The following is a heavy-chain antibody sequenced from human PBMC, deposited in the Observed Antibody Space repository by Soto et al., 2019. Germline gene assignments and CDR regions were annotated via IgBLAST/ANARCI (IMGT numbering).Heavy chain of an antibody. CDR2: IYYTETT. J-gene: IGHJ6*03. Sequence: SETLSLTCTVSGGSISSGGYYWSWIRQHPGKGLEWIGYIYYTETTFYNPSLKSRLTLSVDTSKNQFSLKLSSVTAADTAVYYCARGGISHWAYFYYMDVWDRGTTVTVSS. CDR3: ARGGISHWAYFYYMDV. D-gene: IGHD2-21*01. V-gene: IGHV4-31*03. CDR1: GGSISSGGYY.